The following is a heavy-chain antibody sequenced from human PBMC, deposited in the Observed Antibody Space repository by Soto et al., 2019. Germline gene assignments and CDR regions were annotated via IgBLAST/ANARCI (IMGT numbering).Heavy chain of an antibody. Sequence: QVQLVQAVAEEKKPGASVKVSCKASLYTFTSYAMHGVRQAPGQRLEWMGWINAGNGNTKYSQKFQGRVNITRDTSASPAYMEQRSLRSEAPPVYYCASDCSGREFDYWRQGTLVNVS. CDR3: ASDCSGREFDY. CDR2: INAGNGNT. D-gene: IGHD2-15*01. CDR1: LYTFTSYA. V-gene: IGHV1-3*05. J-gene: IGHJ4*02.